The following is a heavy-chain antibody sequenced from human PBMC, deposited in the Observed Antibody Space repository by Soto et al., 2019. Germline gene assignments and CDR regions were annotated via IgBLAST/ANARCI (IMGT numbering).Heavy chain of an antibody. CDR1: GFTVSSNY. V-gene: IGHV3-53*01. D-gene: IGHD6-13*01. CDR3: ARDRGSSWPNYYYYYGMDV. CDR2: IYSGGST. J-gene: IGHJ6*02. Sequence: PVGSLRLSCAASGFTVSSNYMSWVRQAPGKGLEWVSVIYSGGSTYYADSVKGRFTISRDNSKNTLYLQMNSLRAEDTAVYYCARDRGSSWPNYYYYYGMDVWGQGTTVTVSS.